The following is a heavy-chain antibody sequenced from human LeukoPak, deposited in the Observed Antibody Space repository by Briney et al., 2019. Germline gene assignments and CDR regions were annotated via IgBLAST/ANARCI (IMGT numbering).Heavy chain of an antibody. CDR1: GGSISSGDYY. D-gene: IGHD3-3*01. CDR3: ARAWSGHWGYFDC. CDR2: IYYSGST. Sequence: PSQTLSLTCTVSGGSISSGDYYWSWIRQPPGKGLEWIGYIYYSGSTNYNPSLKSRVTISVDTSKNQFSLKLSSVTAADTAVYYCARAWSGHWGYFDCWGQGALVTVSS. J-gene: IGHJ4*02. V-gene: IGHV4-30-4*01.